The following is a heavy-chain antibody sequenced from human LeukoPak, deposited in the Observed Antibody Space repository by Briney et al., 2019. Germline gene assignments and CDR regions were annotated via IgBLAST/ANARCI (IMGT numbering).Heavy chain of an antibody. CDR2: IYHSGST. J-gene: IGHJ5*02. CDR3: ARGAIAAAGNWFDP. V-gene: IGHV4-30-2*01. CDR1: GGSTSSGGYS. D-gene: IGHD6-13*01. Sequence: SETLSLTCAVSGGSTSSGGYSWSWIRQPPGKGLEWIGYIYHSGSTYYNPSLKSRVTISVDRSKNQFSLKLSSVTAADTAVYYCARGAIAAAGNWFDPWGQGTLVTVSS.